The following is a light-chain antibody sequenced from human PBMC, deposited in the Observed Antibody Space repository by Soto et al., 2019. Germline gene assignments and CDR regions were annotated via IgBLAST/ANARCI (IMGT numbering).Light chain of an antibody. J-gene: IGLJ1*01. CDR2: DVV. V-gene: IGLV2-11*01. Sequence: QSALTQPRSVYGAPGQSVTISCTGTSSDGGGYTYVSWYQQHPGKAPKLIIYDVVKRPSGVPDHFSGSKSGNTASLTISGLQAEDEADYYCCSYAVNYLYVFGTGTKVTVL. CDR1: SSDGGGYTY. CDR3: CSYAVNYLYV.